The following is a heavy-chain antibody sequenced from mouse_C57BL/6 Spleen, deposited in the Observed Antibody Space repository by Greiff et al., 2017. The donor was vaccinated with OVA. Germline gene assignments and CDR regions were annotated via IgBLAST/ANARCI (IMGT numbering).Heavy chain of an antibody. D-gene: IGHD2-1*01. Sequence: EVKLMESGPGLVKPSQSLSLTCSVTGYSITSGYYWNWIRQFPGNKLEWMGYISYDGSNNYNPSLKNRISITRDTSKNQFFLKLNSVTTEDTATYYCAREGGYGNSFDYWGQGTTLTVSS. CDR3: AREGGYGNSFDY. CDR2: ISYDGSN. V-gene: IGHV3-6*01. J-gene: IGHJ2*01. CDR1: GYSITSGYY.